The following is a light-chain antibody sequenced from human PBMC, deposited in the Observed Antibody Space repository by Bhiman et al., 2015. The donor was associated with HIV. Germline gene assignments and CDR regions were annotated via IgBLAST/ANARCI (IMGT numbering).Light chain of an antibody. CDR1: KLGEKY. CDR3: QAWDNRMV. CDR2: QDN. V-gene: IGLV3-1*01. J-gene: IGLJ2*01. Sequence: SYELTQPPSVSVSPGQTASITCSGHKLGEKYAFWYQQKPGQSPVVVIYQDNKRPSGIPERFSGSNSGNTATLTISGTQAMDEADYYCQAWDNRMVFGGGTKLTVL.